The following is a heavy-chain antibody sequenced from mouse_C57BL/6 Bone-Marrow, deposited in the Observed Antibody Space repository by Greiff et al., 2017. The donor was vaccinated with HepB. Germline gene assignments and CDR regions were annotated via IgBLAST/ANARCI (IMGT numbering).Heavy chain of an antibody. V-gene: IGHV5-12*01. J-gene: IGHJ3*01. Sequence: EVKLVESGGGLVQPGGSLKLSCAASGFTFSDYYMYWVRQTPEQSLEWVAYISNGGGSTYYPDTVKGRFTISRDNAKNTLYLQMSRLKSADTAMYYCASYGSSPWFAYWGQGTLVTVSA. CDR2: ISNGGGST. CDR1: GFTFSDYY. CDR3: ASYGSSPWFAY. D-gene: IGHD1-1*01.